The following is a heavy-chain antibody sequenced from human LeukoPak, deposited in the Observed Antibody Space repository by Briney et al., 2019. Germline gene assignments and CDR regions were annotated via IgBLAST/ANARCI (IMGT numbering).Heavy chain of an antibody. CDR2: IWYDGSNK. V-gene: IGHV3-33*01. CDR3: ARDVAYYYYYMDV. Sequence: PGRSLRLSCAASGFTFRSYGMHWVRQAPGKGLEWVAVIWYDGSNKYYADSVKGRFTISRDNSKNTLYLQMNSLRAEDTAVYYCARDVAYYYYYMDVWGKGTTVAVSS. CDR1: GFTFRSYG. J-gene: IGHJ6*03. D-gene: IGHD2-15*01.